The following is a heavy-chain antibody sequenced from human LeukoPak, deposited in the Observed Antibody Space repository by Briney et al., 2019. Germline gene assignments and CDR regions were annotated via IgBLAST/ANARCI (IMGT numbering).Heavy chain of an antibody. CDR1: GFTFDDYG. J-gene: IGHJ4*02. CDR2: IKEDGSEK. D-gene: IGHD6-13*01. V-gene: IGHV3-7*05. CDR3: AREIGSAARGR. Sequence: PGGSLRLSCAASGFTFDDYGMSWVRQAPGKGLEWVANIKEDGSEKYYVDSVKGRFTISRDNAKNSMYLQMNSLRAEDTAVYYRAREIGSAARGRWGQGTLVTVSS.